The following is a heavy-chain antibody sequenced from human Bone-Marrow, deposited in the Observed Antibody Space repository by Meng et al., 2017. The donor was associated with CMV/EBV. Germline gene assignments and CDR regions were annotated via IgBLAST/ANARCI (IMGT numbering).Heavy chain of an antibody. CDR3: AKGRFTMVRGVLGY. V-gene: IGHV3-30*02. CDR2: IRYDGSNK. D-gene: IGHD3-10*01. J-gene: IGHJ4*02. Sequence: GESLKISCAASGFTFSSYGMHWVRQAPGKGLEWVAFIRYDGSNKYYADSVKGRFTISRDNSKNTLYLQMNSLRAEDTAVYYCAKGRFTMVRGVLGYWGQGTLVTVSS. CDR1: GFTFSSYG.